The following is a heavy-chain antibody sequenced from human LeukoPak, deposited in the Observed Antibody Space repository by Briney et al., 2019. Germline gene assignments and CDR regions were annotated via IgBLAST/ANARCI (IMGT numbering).Heavy chain of an antibody. V-gene: IGHV3-23*01. Sequence: EPGGSLRLSCAASGFTFSSYAMSWVRQAPGKGLEWVSAISGSGGSTYYADSVKGRFTISRDNSKNTLYLQMNSLRAEDTAVYYRAKDDASSSSTPFDYWGQGTLVTVS. CDR1: GFTFSSYA. CDR3: AKDDASSSSTPFDY. J-gene: IGHJ4*02. CDR2: ISGSGGST. D-gene: IGHD6-13*01.